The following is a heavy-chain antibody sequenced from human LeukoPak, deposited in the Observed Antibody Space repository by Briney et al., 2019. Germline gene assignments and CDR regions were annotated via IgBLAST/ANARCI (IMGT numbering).Heavy chain of an antibody. V-gene: IGHV4-59*01. CDR1: GGSISRYY. CDR3: ARGSSSWSRVFDY. CDR2: IYYSGST. D-gene: IGHD6-13*01. Sequence: SETLSLTCTVSGGSISRYYWSWIRQPPGKGLEWIGYIYYSGSTNYNPSLKSRVTISVDTSKNQFSLKLSSVTAADTAVYYCARGSSSWSRVFDYWGQGTLVTVSS. J-gene: IGHJ4*02.